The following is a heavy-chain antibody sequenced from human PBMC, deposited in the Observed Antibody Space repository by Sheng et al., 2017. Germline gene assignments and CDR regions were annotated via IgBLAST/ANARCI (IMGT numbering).Heavy chain of an antibody. CDR1: GFIFSDSW. CDR2: INQAGTRE. Sequence: PGGSLRLSCAASGFIFSDSWMTWVRQAPGKGLEWVANINQAGTREQYVDSVKGRFTISRDNAKNSLYLQMHSLGVEDTAMYYCMREVGDDSDSSGDCWGQGTLVTVSS. J-gene: IGHJ4*02. V-gene: IGHV3-7*01. CDR3: MREVGDDSDSSGDC. D-gene: IGHD6-6*01.